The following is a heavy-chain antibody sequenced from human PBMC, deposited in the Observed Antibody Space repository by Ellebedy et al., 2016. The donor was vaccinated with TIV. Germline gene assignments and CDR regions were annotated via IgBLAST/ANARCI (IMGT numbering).Heavy chain of an antibody. CDR3: ARTNYDRAFDY. D-gene: IGHD3-22*01. V-gene: IGHV1-18*04. Sequence: AASVKVSCKTSGYTFTSYGISWVRQAPGQGLEWMGWISAYNGNTNNAQKLQGRVTMTTDTSTSTAYMEVRSLRSDDTAVYYYARTNYDRAFDYWGQGTLVTVSS. CDR2: ISAYNGNT. J-gene: IGHJ4*02. CDR1: GYTFTSYG.